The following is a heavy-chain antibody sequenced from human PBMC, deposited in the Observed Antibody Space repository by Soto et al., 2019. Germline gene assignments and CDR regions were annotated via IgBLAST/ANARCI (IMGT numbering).Heavy chain of an antibody. Sequence: SGPTLVNPTQTLTLTCTFSGFSLSTSGVGVGWIRQPPGKALEWLALIYWNDDKRYSPSLKSRLTITKDTSKNQVVLTMTNMDPVDTATYYCAHRPPRGLWWSPEYFQHWGQGTLVTVSS. J-gene: IGHJ1*01. CDR2: IYWNDDK. CDR1: GFSLSTSGVG. CDR3: AHRPPRGLWWSPEYFQH. D-gene: IGHD2-21*01. V-gene: IGHV2-5*01.